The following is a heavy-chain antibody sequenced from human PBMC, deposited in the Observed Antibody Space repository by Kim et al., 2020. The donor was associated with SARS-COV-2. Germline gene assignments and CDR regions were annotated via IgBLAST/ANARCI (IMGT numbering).Heavy chain of an antibody. Sequence: SETLSLTCAVYGGSFSGYYWSWIRQPPGKGLEWIGEINHSGSTNYNPSLKSRVTISVDTSKNQFSLKLSSVTAADTAVYYCARVGVSGAAAADYWGQGTLVTVSS. V-gene: IGHV4-34*01. CDR1: GGSFSGYY. CDR2: INHSGST. J-gene: IGHJ4*02. CDR3: ARVGVSGAAAADY. D-gene: IGHD6-13*01.